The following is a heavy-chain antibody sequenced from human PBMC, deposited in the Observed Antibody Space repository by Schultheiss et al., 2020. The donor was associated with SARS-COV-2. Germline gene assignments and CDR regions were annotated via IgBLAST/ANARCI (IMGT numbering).Heavy chain of an antibody. CDR1: GFTFSSYA. D-gene: IGHD1-7*01. Sequence: GGSLRLSCAASGFTFSSYAMSWVRQAPGKGLEWVSSISSSSSYIYYADSVKGRFTISRDNAKNSLYLQMNSLRAEDTAVYYCARGTGTTNGVMGYWGQGTLVTVSS. V-gene: IGHV3-21*01. CDR2: ISSSSSYI. J-gene: IGHJ4*02. CDR3: ARGTGTTNGVMGY.